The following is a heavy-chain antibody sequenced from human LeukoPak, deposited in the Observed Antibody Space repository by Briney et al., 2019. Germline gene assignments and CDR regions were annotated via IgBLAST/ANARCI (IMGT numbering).Heavy chain of an antibody. CDR1: GGSISSSSYY. CDR3: ARDLIHSSGSNWFDP. D-gene: IGHD3-22*01. CDR2: IYYSGST. J-gene: IGHJ5*02. Sequence: PSKTLSLTCTVSGGSISSSSYYWGWIRQPPGKGLEWIGSIYYSGSTYYNPSLKSRVTISVDTSKNQFSLQLSSVTAADTAVYYCARDLIHSSGSNWFDPWGQGTLVTVSS. V-gene: IGHV4-39*07.